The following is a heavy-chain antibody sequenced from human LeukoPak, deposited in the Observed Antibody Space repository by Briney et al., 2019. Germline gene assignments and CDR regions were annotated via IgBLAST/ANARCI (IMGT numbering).Heavy chain of an antibody. D-gene: IGHD3-3*01. CDR1: GFTFSSYV. Sequence: GGSLRLSCAASGFTFSSYVMTWVRQAPGKGLAWVSAISGFGGSIYYADSVKGRFTISRDNSKNALYLQMNTLRAEDTAVYYCAKTRSGNSSGAFDIWGQGTMVTDSS. V-gene: IGHV3-23*01. J-gene: IGHJ3*02. CDR2: ISGFGGSI. CDR3: AKTRSGNSSGAFDI.